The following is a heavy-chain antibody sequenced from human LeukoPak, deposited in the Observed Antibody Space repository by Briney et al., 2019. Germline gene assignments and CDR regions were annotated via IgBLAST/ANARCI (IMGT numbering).Heavy chain of an antibody. D-gene: IGHD5-24*01. Sequence: GGSLRLSCAASGFTFSSYSMQWVRQTPGKGLEWVAFIRYDGSNKYYADSVKGRFTISRDNSKNTLYLQMNSLRAEDTAVYYRARGGDGYNSLFDYWGQGTLVTVSS. CDR3: ARGGDGYNSLFDY. J-gene: IGHJ4*02. CDR1: GFTFSSYS. V-gene: IGHV3-30*02. CDR2: IRYDGSNK.